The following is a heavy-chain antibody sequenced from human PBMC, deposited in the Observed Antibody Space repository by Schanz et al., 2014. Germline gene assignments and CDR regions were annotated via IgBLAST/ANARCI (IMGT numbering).Heavy chain of an antibody. CDR3: AREGGRDGYNLGFDV. CDR2: MDINSGST. CDR1: GFTVNTNY. Sequence: EVQLVESGGGLIQPGGSLRLSCAVSGFTVNTNYMSWVRQAPGKGLEWISSMDINSGSTQYADSMKGRFIISRDSSKNTLLLQMNRHRAEDKDVYFCAREGGRDGYNLGFDVWGQGTLVTVSS. J-gene: IGHJ3*01. V-gene: IGHV3-53*01. D-gene: IGHD5-12*01.